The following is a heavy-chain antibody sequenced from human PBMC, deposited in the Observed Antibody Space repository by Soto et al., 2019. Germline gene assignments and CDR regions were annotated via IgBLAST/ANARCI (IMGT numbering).Heavy chain of an antibody. CDR3: ARLDSSGPNWGYFDY. J-gene: IGHJ4*02. Sequence: PSETLSLTCAVSGYSISSGYYWGWIRQPPGKGLEWIGSIYHSGSTYYNPSLKSRVTISVDTSKNQSSLKLSSVTAADTAVYYCARLDSSGPNWGYFDYWGQGTLVTVSS. CDR1: GYSISSGYY. CDR2: IYHSGST. V-gene: IGHV4-38-2*01. D-gene: IGHD3-22*01.